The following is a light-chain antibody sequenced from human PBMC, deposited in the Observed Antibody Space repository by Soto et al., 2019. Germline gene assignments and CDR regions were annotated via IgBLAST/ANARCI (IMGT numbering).Light chain of an antibody. CDR3: QQYGSS. CDR1: QSVSSSY. Sequence: IVLKLSLGTLSLSQGERANLSCRASQSVSSSYLAWYQQKPGQAPRLLIYGASSRATGIPDRFSGSGSGTDFTLTISRLEPEDFAVYYCQQYGSSFGQGTKV. J-gene: IGKJ1*01. CDR2: GAS. V-gene: IGKV3-20*01.